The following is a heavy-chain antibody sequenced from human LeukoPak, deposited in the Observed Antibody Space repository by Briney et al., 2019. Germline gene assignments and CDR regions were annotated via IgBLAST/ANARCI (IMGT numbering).Heavy chain of an antibody. CDR2: IRYDGSNK. J-gene: IGHJ4*02. CDR1: GFTFSSYG. D-gene: IGHD1-26*01. V-gene: IGHV3-30*02. Sequence: RAGGSLRLSCAASGFTFSSYGMHWVRQAPGKGLEWVAFIRYDGSNKYYADSVKGRFTISRDNSKNTLYLQMNSLRAEDTAVYYCASEVGATGDYWGQGTLVTVSS. CDR3: ASEVGATGDY.